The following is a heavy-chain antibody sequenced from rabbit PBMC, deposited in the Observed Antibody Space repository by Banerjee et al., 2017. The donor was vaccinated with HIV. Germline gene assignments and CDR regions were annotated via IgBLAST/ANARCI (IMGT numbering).Heavy chain of an antibody. J-gene: IGHJ4*01. CDR2: IYAGSSGST. CDR3: ARDGDYASSSGYFNL. CDR1: GFSFSSSYY. D-gene: IGHD4-2*01. Sequence: QSLEESGGDLVKPGASLTLTCTASGFSFSSSYYMCWVRQAPGKGLEWIACIYAGSSGSTYYASWAKGRFTISKTSSTTVTLQMTSLTAADTATYFCARDGDYASSSGYFNLWGPGTLVT. V-gene: IGHV1S40*01.